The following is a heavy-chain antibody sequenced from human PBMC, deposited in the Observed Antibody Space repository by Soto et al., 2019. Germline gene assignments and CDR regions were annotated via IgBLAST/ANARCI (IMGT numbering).Heavy chain of an antibody. V-gene: IGHV3-7*01. CDR1: GFTFSNYW. CDR2: IKQDGSEI. CDR3: ARDRRDWSHGGHYFDY. D-gene: IGHD1-1*01. Sequence: GGSLRLSCAGSGFTFSNYWMTWVRQAPGKGLEWVANIKQDGSEIYYVDSVKGRFTISRDNAESSLYPQMNSLRAEDTAVYYCARDRRDWSHGGHYFDYWGQGTLVTVSS. J-gene: IGHJ4*02.